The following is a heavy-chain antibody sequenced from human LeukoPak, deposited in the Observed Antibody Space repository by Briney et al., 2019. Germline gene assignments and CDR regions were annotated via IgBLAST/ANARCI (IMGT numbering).Heavy chain of an antibody. CDR3: ARIGREGATYYYYGMDV. V-gene: IGHV1-69*13. J-gene: IGHJ6*02. CDR2: IIPIFGTA. D-gene: IGHD1-26*01. CDR1: GGTFSSYA. Sequence: SVKVSCKASGGTFSSYAISWVRQAPGQGLEWMGGIIPIFGTANYAQKFQGRVTITADESTSTAYMELSSLRSEDTAVYYCARIGREGATYYYYGMDVWGQGTTVTVSS.